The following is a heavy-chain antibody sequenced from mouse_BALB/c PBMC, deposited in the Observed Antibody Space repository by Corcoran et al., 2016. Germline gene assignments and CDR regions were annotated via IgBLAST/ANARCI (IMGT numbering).Heavy chain of an antibody. CDR2: INTYTGEP. V-gene: IGHV9-3-1*01. CDR1: GYTFTNYG. J-gene: IGHJ3*01. Sequence: QIQLVQSGPELKKPGETVKISCKASGYTFTNYGMNWVKQAPGKGLKWMGWINTYTGEPTYADDFKGRFAFSLETSASTAYLQINNLKNEDTATYFCARSGGSSWFAYWGQGTLVTVSA. CDR3: ARSGGSSWFAY. D-gene: IGHD1-1*01.